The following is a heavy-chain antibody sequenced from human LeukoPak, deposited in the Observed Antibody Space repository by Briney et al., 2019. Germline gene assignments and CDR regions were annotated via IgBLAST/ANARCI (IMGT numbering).Heavy chain of an antibody. CDR1: GYTFTGYY. CDR3: ARTASGQPSFDY. D-gene: IGHD6-25*01. CDR2: INPNSGGT. J-gene: IGHJ4*02. V-gene: IGHV1-2*02. Sequence: ASVKVSCKASGYTFTGYYMHWVRQAPGQGLEWMGWINPNSGGTNYAQKFQGRVTMTRDTSSSTAYLELRTLRADDTAVYYCARTASGQPSFDYWGQGTLVTVSS.